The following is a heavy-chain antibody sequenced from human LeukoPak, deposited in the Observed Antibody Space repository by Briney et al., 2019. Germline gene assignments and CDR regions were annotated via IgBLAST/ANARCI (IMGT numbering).Heavy chain of an antibody. D-gene: IGHD2-15*01. CDR2: ISTSGDT. J-gene: IGHJ4*02. Sequence: PSETLSLTCTVSGGSLSNSYWSWVRQPAGKGLEWIGRISTSGDTDYNPSLKGRVSMSIATSGNQFSLKLSSMTAGDTAVYYCAKEGGSSTPGYWGQGTLVIVSS. CDR3: AKEGGSSTPGY. V-gene: IGHV4-4*07. CDR1: GGSLSNSY.